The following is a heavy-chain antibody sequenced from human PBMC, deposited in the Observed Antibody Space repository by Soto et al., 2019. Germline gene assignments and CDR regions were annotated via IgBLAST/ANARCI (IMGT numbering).Heavy chain of an antibody. CDR3: ARAPPTNAFDI. D-gene: IGHD2-2*01. Sequence: QVQLQEWGPGLVKPSETLSLTCTVSTGYMNSYYWSWVRQPAGKGLEWIGRIYVSANTNYNPSLMSRVTMSIATSKRQFSLRLTSVTAADTAVYFCARAPPTNAFDIWGPGTAVTVSS. V-gene: IGHV4-4*07. CDR1: TGYMNSYY. CDR2: IYVSANT. J-gene: IGHJ3*02.